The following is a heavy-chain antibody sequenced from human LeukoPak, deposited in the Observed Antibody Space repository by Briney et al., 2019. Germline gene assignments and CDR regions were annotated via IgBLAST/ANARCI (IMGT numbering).Heavy chain of an antibody. D-gene: IGHD3-9*01. J-gene: IGHJ3*02. Sequence: ASVKVSCKASGYTFTGYYMHWVRQAPGQGLEWMGWINPNSGGTNYAQKFQGRVTMTRDTSISTAYMELSSLRSEDTAVYYCAKATYYDILTGSKDSFDIWGQGTMVTVSS. V-gene: IGHV1-2*02. CDR3: AKATYYDILTGSKDSFDI. CDR2: INPNSGGT. CDR1: GYTFTGYY.